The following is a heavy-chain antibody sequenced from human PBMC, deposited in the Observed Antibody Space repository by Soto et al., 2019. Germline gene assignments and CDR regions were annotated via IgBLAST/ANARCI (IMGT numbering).Heavy chain of an antibody. CDR1: GYTFTSYC. D-gene: IGHD6-19*01. J-gene: IGHJ4*02. CDR3: ARQHLRTGSGWYVIGY. Sequence: ASVKVSCKASGYTFTSYCISWVRQAPGQGLEWMGWINPNSGGTNYAQKFQGWVTMTRDTSISTAYMELSRLRSDDTAVYYCARQHLRTGSGWYVIGYWGQGTLVTVSS. CDR2: INPNSGGT. V-gene: IGHV1-2*04.